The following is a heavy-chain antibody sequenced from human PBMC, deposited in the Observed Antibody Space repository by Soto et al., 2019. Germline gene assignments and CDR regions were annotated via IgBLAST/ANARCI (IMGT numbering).Heavy chain of an antibody. V-gene: IGHV1-24*01. Sequence: EASVKVSCKVSGYTLTELSMHWVRQAPGKGLEWMGGFDPEDGETIYAQKFQGRVTMTEDTSTDTAYMELSSLRSEDTAVYYCATDNTAIPLGGFDYWGQGTLVPVSS. CDR2: FDPEDGET. CDR3: ATDNTAIPLGGFDY. J-gene: IGHJ4*02. D-gene: IGHD5-18*01. CDR1: GYTLTELS.